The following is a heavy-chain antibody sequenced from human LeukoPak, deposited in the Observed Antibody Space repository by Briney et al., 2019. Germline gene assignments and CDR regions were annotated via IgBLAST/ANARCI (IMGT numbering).Heavy chain of an antibody. D-gene: IGHD3-9*01. CDR3: ARVSTYYDILTGYYPYNWFDP. J-gene: IGHJ5*02. CDR2: IYYSGST. Sequence: SETLSLTCTVSGGSISSYYWSWIRQPPGKGLEWIGYIYYSGSTNYNPSLKSRVTISVDTSKNQFSLKLSSVTAADTAVYYCARVSTYYDILTGYYPYNWFDPWGQGTLVTVSS. CDR1: GGSISSYY. V-gene: IGHV4-59*01.